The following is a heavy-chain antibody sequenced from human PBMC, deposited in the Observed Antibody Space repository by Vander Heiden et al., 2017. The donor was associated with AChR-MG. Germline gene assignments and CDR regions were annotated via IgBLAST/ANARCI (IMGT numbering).Heavy chain of an antibody. Sequence: EVQLVESGGGLVKPGGSLRLSCAASGFTFSSYSMNWVRQTPGKGLEWVSTVSTTSTYRYYADSVKGRFTISRDNAKNSLYLEMNSLRAEDTAVYSCVRGRGPSYPYYYMDVWGKGTTVTVSS. CDR2: VSTTSTYR. J-gene: IGHJ6*03. CDR3: VRGRGPSYPYYYMDV. V-gene: IGHV3-21*02. CDR1: GFTFSSYS. D-gene: IGHD2-15*01.